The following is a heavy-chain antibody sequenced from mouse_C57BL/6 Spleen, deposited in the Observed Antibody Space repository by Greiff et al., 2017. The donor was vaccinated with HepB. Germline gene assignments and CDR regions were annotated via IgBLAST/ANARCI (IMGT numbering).Heavy chain of an antibody. CDR3: TRKAYYGSSNWFAY. J-gene: IGHJ3*01. D-gene: IGHD1-1*01. CDR1: GFTFSDAW. Sequence: EVMLVESGGGLVQPGGSMKLSCAASGFTFSDAWMDWVRQSPEKGLEWVAEIRNKANNHATYYAESVKGRFTISRDDSKSSVYLQMNSLRAEDTGIYYCTRKAYYGSSNWFAYWGQGTLVTVSA. V-gene: IGHV6-6*01. CDR2: IRNKANNHAT.